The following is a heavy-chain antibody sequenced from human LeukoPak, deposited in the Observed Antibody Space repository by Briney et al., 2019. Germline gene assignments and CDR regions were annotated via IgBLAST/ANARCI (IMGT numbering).Heavy chain of an antibody. CDR1: GFTFRSYA. J-gene: IGHJ5*02. D-gene: IGHD3-10*01. Sequence: PGGSLRLSCAASGFTFRSYAMSWVRQAPGKGLEWVSAISGSGGSTYYADSVKGRFTISRDNSMNTMYLQMNSLRAEDTALYYCARDRSGSYPNWFDPWGQGTLVTVSS. CDR2: ISGSGGST. V-gene: IGHV3-23*01. CDR3: ARDRSGSYPNWFDP.